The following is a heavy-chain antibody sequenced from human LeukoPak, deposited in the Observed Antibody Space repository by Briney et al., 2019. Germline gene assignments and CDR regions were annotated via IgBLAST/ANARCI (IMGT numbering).Heavy chain of an antibody. J-gene: IGHJ4*02. CDR2: INHSGYT. Sequence: SETLSLTCAVSGVSFNDYYWSWVRQSPGKGLEWIGGINHSGYTNDSPSLKSRVTISIDTSRKQFSLNLRSVTVADTAVYYCTRMTTGHDYWGQGTLVTVSS. V-gene: IGHV4-34*01. CDR3: TRMTTGHDY. CDR1: GVSFNDYY. D-gene: IGHD1-14*01.